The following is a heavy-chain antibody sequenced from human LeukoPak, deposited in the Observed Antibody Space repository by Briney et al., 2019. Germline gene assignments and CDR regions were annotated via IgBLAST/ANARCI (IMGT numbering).Heavy chain of an antibody. J-gene: IGHJ5*02. Sequence: VASVKVSCKASGYTFTGYYMHWVRQAPGQGLEWMGWINPNSGGTNYAQKFQGRVTMTRDTSISTAYMELSRLRSDDTAVYYCARQELPVYNWFDPWGQGTLVTVSS. CDR1: GYTFTGYY. CDR2: INPNSGGT. CDR3: ARQELPVYNWFDP. D-gene: IGHD3-10*01. V-gene: IGHV1-2*02.